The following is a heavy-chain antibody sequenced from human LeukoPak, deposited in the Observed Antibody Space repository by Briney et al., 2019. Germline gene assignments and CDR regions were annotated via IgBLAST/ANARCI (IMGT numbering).Heavy chain of an antibody. CDR2: ISAYNGNT. Sequence: GASVKVSCKASGYTFTSYGISWVRQAPGQGLEWMGWISAYNGNTNYAQKLQGRVTMTTDTSTSTAYMELSSLRSEDTAVYYCARGRSTRPFSWEWLKREDYYYYYMDVWGKGTTVTVSS. D-gene: IGHD3-3*01. CDR1: GYTFTSYG. J-gene: IGHJ6*03. V-gene: IGHV1-18*01. CDR3: ARGRSTRPFSWEWLKREDYYYYYMDV.